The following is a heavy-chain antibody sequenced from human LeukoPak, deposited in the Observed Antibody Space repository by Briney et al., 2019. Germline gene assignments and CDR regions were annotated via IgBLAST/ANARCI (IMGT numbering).Heavy chain of an antibody. CDR2: IIPIFGTA. Sequence: ASVKVSCKASGGTFSSYAISWVRQAPGQGLEWMGGIIPIFGTANYAQKFQGRVTITADESTSTAYMGLSSLRSEDTAVYYCARIHLGSAYPGGYWGQGTLVTVSS. J-gene: IGHJ4*02. CDR1: GGTFSSYA. V-gene: IGHV1-69*13. D-gene: IGHD6-6*01. CDR3: ARIHLGSAYPGGY.